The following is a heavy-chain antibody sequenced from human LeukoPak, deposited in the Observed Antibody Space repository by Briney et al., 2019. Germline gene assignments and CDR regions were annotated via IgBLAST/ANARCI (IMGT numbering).Heavy chain of an antibody. Sequence: ETGGSLRLSCAASGFTLSTYWMSWVRQAPGKGLEWVANIKQDGSEKYYVDSVKGRFTISRDNAKNSLYLQMNSLRDEDTAVYYCARSLIAVAGKGFDPWGQGTLVTVSS. CDR1: GFTLSTYW. CDR2: IKQDGSEK. V-gene: IGHV3-7*01. D-gene: IGHD6-19*01. CDR3: ARSLIAVAGKGFDP. J-gene: IGHJ5*02.